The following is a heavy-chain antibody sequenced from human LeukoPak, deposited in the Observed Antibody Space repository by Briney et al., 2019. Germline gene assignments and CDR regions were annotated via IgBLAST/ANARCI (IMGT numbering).Heavy chain of an antibody. CDR1: GFTFTSYD. Sequence: ASVKVSCKASGFTFTSYDINWVRQASGQGLEWMGWMNPNNGNTCYAQKFQGRVTMTRDTSISTAYMELRGLRSEDTAVYYCVRDGEGVAISVNYWFDPWGQGTLVTVSS. CDR2: MNPNNGNT. D-gene: IGHD3-10*01. CDR3: VRDGEGVAISVNYWFDP. J-gene: IGHJ5*02. V-gene: IGHV1-8*01.